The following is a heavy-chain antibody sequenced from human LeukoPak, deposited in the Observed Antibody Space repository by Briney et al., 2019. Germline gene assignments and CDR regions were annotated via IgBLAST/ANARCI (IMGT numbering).Heavy chain of an antibody. CDR2: ISSSSNTI. CDR3: AREQISYYYDSSGYYSSTYMDV. Sequence: GGSLRLSCAASGFTFSSYSMNWVRQAPGKGLEWVSYISSSSNTIYYADSVKGRFTISRDNAKNSLYLQMNSLRAQDTAVYYCAREQISYYYDSSGYYSSTYMDVWGKGTTVTVSS. V-gene: IGHV3-48*01. D-gene: IGHD3-22*01. CDR1: GFTFSSYS. J-gene: IGHJ6*03.